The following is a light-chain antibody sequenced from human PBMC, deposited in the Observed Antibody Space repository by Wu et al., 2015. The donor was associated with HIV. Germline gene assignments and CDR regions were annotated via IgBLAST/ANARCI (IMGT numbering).Light chain of an antibody. CDR2: DAS. V-gene: IGKV3-11*01. CDR1: QSVGSY. CDR3: LQRSKWPWT. J-gene: IGKJ1*01. Sequence: EIVLTQSPATLSLSPGERAPLSCRASQSVGSYLAWYQQKPGQAPRLLIYDASNRATGNPARFSGSGSGTDFTLTISSLEPEDFAVYYCLQRSKWPWTFGQGTKVEIK.